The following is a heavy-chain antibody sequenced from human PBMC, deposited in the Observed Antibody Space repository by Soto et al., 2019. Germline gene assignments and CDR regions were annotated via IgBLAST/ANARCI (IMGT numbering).Heavy chain of an antibody. V-gene: IGHV1-3*01. J-gene: IGHJ6*02. CDR2: INAGNGNT. Sequence: ASVKVSCKASGYTFSNHAIYWVRQAPGQRLEWMGWINAGNGNTKYSQNFQGRVTITRDTSASTVYMELGSLTSEDTSVYYCASGYYDFWSGHYTGYYGMDIWGQGTTVTVSS. D-gene: IGHD3-3*01. CDR1: GYTFSNHA. CDR3: ASGYYDFWSGHYTGYYGMDI.